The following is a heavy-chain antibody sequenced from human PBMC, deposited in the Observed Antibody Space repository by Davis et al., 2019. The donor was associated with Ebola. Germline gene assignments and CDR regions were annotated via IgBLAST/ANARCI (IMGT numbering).Heavy chain of an antibody. V-gene: IGHV4-39*01. J-gene: IGHJ4*02. CDR1: GGSISSSSYY. CDR3: ARQGDIVLMVYAPRGFDY. D-gene: IGHD2-8*01. CDR2: IYYSGST. Sequence: MPSETLSLTCTVSGGSISSSSYYWGWIRQPPGKGLEWIGSIYYSGSTYYNPSLKSRVTISVDTSKNQFSLKLSSVTAADTAVYYCARQGDIVLMVYAPRGFDYWGQGTLVTVSS.